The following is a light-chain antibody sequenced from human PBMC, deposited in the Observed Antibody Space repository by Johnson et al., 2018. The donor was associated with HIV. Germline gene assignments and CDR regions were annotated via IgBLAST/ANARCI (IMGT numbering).Light chain of an antibody. V-gene: IGLV1-51*01. CDR3: GTWDSSLSSYV. CDR2: DNN. Sequence: QSVLTQTPSVSAAPAQKVTISCSGSSSNIGNNYVSWYQQLPGTAPKLLIYDNNKRPSGIPDRFSGSKSGTSATLGITGLQTGDEADYYCGTWDSSLSSYVFGTGTKVTVL. CDR1: SSNIGNNY. J-gene: IGLJ1*01.